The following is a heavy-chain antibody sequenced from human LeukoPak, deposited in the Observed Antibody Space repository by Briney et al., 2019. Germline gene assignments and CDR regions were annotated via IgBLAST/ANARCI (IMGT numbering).Heavy chain of an antibody. CDR3: ARDNSVGDTAWWFDP. D-gene: IGHD1-26*01. V-gene: IGHV1-46*01. CDR2: ISPSGGST. CDR1: GYTFTSNY. Sequence: ASVKVSCKAFGYTFTSNYMHWVRQAPGQGPEWMGVISPSGGSTTYAQKFQGRVTLTRDTSTSTDYLELSSLRSEDTAVYYCARDNSVGDTAWWFDPWGQGTLVTVSS. J-gene: IGHJ5*02.